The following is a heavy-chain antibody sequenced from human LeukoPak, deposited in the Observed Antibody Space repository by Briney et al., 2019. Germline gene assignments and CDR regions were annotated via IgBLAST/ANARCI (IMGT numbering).Heavy chain of an antibody. CDR3: AKSSYCSGGSCYYFDS. CDR1: GFTFSSYW. CDR2: ISGGGSNT. Sequence: GGSLRLSCAASGFTFSSYWMSWVRQAPGKGLEWVSSISGGGSNTYYADSVKGRFTISRDNSKNTLCLQMNSLRAEDTALYYCAKSSYCSGGSCYYFDSWGQGTLVTVSS. J-gene: IGHJ4*02. D-gene: IGHD2-15*01. V-gene: IGHV3-23*01.